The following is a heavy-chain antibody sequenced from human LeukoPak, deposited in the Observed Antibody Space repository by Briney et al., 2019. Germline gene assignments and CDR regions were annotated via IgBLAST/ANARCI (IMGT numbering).Heavy chain of an antibody. V-gene: IGHV1-69*13. CDR1: GYTFTSYG. D-gene: IGHD7-27*01. CDR3: ARQLGIKAVPLDY. Sequence: ASVKVSCKASGYTFTSYGISWVRQAPGQGLEWMGGIIPIFGTANYAQKFQGRVTITADESTSTAYMELSSLRSEDTAVYYCARQLGIKAVPLDYWGQGTLVTVSS. CDR2: IIPIFGTA. J-gene: IGHJ4*02.